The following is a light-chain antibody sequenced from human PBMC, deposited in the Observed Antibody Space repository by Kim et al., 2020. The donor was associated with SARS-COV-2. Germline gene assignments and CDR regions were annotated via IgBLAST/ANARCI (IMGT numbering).Light chain of an antibody. CDR1: QTIGRY. V-gene: IGKV1-39*01. J-gene: IGKJ1*01. Sequence: DIQMTQSPSSLSASIGDRVTITCRASQTIGRYLNWYQQIPGKAPKLLIYAASSLQSGVPSRFSGSGSGTDFTLTISSLQPEDFTTYCCLQSYIPPWTFGQGTKVDIK. CDR3: LQSYIPPWT. CDR2: AAS.